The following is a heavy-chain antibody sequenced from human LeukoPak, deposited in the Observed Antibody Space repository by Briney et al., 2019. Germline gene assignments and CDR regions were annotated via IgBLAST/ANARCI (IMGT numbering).Heavy chain of an antibody. Sequence: GGSLRLSCAVSGFTFRSYAMHWVRQAPGKGLEWVAVISYDGSNKYYADSVKGLFTISRDNSKNTLYLQMNSLRAEDTAVYYCARDHYDILTGYYRKLDYWGQGTLVTVSS. CDR3: ARDHYDILTGYYRKLDY. CDR2: ISYDGSNK. D-gene: IGHD3-9*01. CDR1: GFTFRSYA. J-gene: IGHJ4*02. V-gene: IGHV3-30*04.